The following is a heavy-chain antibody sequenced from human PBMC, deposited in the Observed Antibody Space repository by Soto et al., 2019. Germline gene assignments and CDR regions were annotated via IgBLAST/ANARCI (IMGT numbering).Heavy chain of an antibody. CDR3: ARVNGDARPGGMGA. CDR2: INPRSGDT. J-gene: IGHJ6*02. D-gene: IGHD2-21*02. V-gene: IGHV1-2*04. CDR1: GYTFTDYY. Sequence: QVQLVQAGAEVKKPGASVKVSCKASGYTFTDYYMHWVRQAPGQGLEWMGRINPRSGDTKYAEKFQAWVTMTRDTSISTAYMEVTRLSSDDTAVYYCARVNGDARPGGMGAWGQGTTVTVSS.